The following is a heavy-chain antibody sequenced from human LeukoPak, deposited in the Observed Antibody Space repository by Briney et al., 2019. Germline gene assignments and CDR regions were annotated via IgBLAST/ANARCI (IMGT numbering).Heavy chain of an antibody. Sequence: ASVKVSCKASGYIFTSYYMHWVRQAPGQGLEWMGIINPSNGYTTYAQKFQGRVTMTTDTSTSTAYMELRSLRSDDTAVYYCARGATVTTRRNDAFDIWGQGTMVTVSS. V-gene: IGHV1-46*01. CDR3: ARGATVTTRRNDAFDI. CDR2: INPSNGYT. CDR1: GYIFTSYY. J-gene: IGHJ3*02. D-gene: IGHD4-17*01.